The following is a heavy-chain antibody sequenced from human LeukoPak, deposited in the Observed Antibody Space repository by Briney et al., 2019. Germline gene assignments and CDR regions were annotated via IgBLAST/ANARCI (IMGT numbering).Heavy chain of an antibody. Sequence: SQTLFLTCTVSGGSISSGDYYWSWIRQPPGKGLEWIGYIYYSGSTYYNPSLKSRVTISVDTSKNQFSLKLSSVTAADTAVYYCARDVLYCSSTSCLGWFDPWGQGTLVTVSS. D-gene: IGHD2-2*01. CDR2: IYYSGST. V-gene: IGHV4-30-4*01. CDR1: GGSISSGDYY. J-gene: IGHJ5*02. CDR3: ARDVLYCSSTSCLGWFDP.